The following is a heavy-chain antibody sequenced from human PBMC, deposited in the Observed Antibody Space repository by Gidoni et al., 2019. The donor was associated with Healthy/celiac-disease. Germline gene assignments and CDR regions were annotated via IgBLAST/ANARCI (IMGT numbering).Heavy chain of an antibody. Sequence: QVQLQQWGAGLFKPSETLSLTCAVYGGSFSGYYWSWIRQPPGKGLAWIGEINHSGSTNYNPSLKIRVTISVDTSKTQFSLKLSSVTAADTAVYYCARVIFVGRYVYSSSWYPPATYYFDYWGQGTLVTVSS. CDR3: ARVIFVGRYVYSSSWYPPATYYFDY. CDR1: GGSFSGYY. D-gene: IGHD6-13*01. V-gene: IGHV4-34*01. J-gene: IGHJ4*02. CDR2: INHSGST.